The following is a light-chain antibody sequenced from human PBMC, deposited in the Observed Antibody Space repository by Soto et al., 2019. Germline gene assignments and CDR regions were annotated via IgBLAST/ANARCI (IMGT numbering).Light chain of an antibody. V-gene: IGKV3-11*01. Sequence: EIVLTQSPATLSLSPGERATLSCRASQSVSSYLAWYQQKPGQAPRLLIYDASNRATGIPARFSGSGSRTGFTLTISSLEAEDFAVYYCQQRSNWPPITFGQGTRLEIK. CDR3: QQRSNWPPIT. J-gene: IGKJ5*01. CDR1: QSVSSY. CDR2: DAS.